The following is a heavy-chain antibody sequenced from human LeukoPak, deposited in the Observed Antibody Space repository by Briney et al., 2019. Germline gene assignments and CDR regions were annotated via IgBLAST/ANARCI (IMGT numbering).Heavy chain of an antibody. CDR1: GFIFSSYG. CDR3: GREGSSRAIDY. D-gene: IGHD6-13*01. CDR2: IWYDGSNR. Sequence: GGSLRLSCAASGFIFSSYGMHWVRHAPGKGLEWVAVIWYDGSNRYYADSVKGRFTISRDNSRDNSKNTLYLQMDSLRADDTAVYYCGREGSSRAIDYWGQGTLVTVSS. J-gene: IGHJ4*02. V-gene: IGHV3-33*01.